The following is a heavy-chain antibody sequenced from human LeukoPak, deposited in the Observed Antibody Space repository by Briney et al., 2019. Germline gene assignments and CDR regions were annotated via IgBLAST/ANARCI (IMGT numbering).Heavy chain of an antibody. D-gene: IGHD2-21*01. CDR1: GYTLTELS. CDR3: ATGESAPGDPDYYYYGMDV. Sequence: GASVKVSCKVSGYTLTELSMHWVRQAPGKGLEWMGGFDPEDGETIYAQKFQGRVTMTEDTSTDTAYMELSSLRSEDTAVYYCATGESAPGDPDYYYYGMDVWGQGTTVTVSS. CDR2: FDPEDGET. V-gene: IGHV1-24*01. J-gene: IGHJ6*02.